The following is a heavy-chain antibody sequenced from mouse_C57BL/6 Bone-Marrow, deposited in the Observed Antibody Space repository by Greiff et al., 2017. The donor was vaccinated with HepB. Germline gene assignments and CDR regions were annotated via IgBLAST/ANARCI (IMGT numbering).Heavy chain of an antibody. Sequence: QVQLKQPGAELVMPGASVKLSCKASGYTFTSYWMHWVKQRPGQGLEWIGEIDPSDSYTNYNQKFKGKSTLTVDKSSSTAYMQLSSLTSEDSAVYYGAREYPYSNYEGYYYAMDYWGQGTSVTVSS. V-gene: IGHV1-69*01. CDR2: IDPSDSYT. CDR1: GYTFTSYW. D-gene: IGHD2-5*01. CDR3: AREYPYSNYEGYYYAMDY. J-gene: IGHJ4*01.